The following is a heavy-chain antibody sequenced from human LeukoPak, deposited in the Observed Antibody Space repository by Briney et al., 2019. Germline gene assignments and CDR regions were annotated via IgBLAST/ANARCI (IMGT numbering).Heavy chain of an antibody. CDR2: IYYTGST. J-gene: IGHJ4*02. V-gene: IGHV4-59*01. CDR1: GVSITNYY. D-gene: IGHD3-16*01. Sequence: SETLSLTCTVSGVSITNYYWSWIRQPPGKGLEWIGYIYYTGSTNYNLSLKSRVTVSLDTSRNQVSLILSSVTAADTAVYYCARHRFGHLFDYWGQGTLVFVSS. CDR3: ARHRFGHLFDY.